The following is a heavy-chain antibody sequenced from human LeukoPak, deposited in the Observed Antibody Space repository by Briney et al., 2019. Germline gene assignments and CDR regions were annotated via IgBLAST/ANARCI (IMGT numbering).Heavy chain of an antibody. CDR2: INTDGSST. V-gene: IGHV3-74*01. J-gene: IGHJ6*03. Sequence: PGGSLRLSCAASGFTFSSYWMHWVHQAPGKGLGWVSRINTDGSSTSYADSVKGRFTISRDNAKNTLYLQMNSLRAEDTAVYYCARDSLYYYYMDVWGKGTTVTVSS. CDR3: ARDSLYYYYMDV. CDR1: GFTFSSYW.